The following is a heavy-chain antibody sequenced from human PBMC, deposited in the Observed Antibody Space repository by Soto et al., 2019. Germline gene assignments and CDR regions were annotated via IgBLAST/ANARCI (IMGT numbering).Heavy chain of an antibody. CDR2: IIPIFATA. Sequence: QVQLVQSGAEVKKPGSSVKVSCKASGGTFSSYAISWVRQAPGQGLEWMGGIIPIFATANYAQKFQGRVTITADESTSTAYMELSSLRSEDTAVYYCARDGRATCSGGSCSPYYFDYWGQGTLVTVSS. D-gene: IGHD2-15*01. V-gene: IGHV1-69*12. J-gene: IGHJ4*02. CDR3: ARDGRATCSGGSCSPYYFDY. CDR1: GGTFSSYA.